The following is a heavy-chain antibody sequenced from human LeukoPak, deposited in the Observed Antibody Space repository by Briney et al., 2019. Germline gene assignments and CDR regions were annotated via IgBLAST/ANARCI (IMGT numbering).Heavy chain of an antibody. CDR1: GFTFSSYA. CDR2: ISGSGGST. Sequence: GGSLRLSCAASGFTFSSYAMSWVRQAPGKRLEWVSAISGSGGSTYYADSVKGRFTISRDNSKNTLYLQMSSLRAEDTAVYYCAKGEEWLSYFDYWGQGTLVTVSS. J-gene: IGHJ4*02. V-gene: IGHV3-23*01. D-gene: IGHD3-3*01. CDR3: AKGEEWLSYFDY.